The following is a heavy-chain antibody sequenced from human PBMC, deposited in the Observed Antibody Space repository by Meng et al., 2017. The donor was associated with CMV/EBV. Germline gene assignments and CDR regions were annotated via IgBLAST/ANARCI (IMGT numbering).Heavy chain of an antibody. V-gene: IGHV1-8*03. Sequence: ASVKVSCKASGYTFTSYGINWVRQATGQGLEWMGWMNPNSGNTGYAQKFQGRVTITRNTSISTAYMELSSLRSEDTAVYYCAREGISDQLLSENWFDPWGQGTLVTVSS. CDR1: GYTFTSYG. J-gene: IGHJ5*02. CDR3: AREGISDQLLSENWFDP. CDR2: MNPNSGNT. D-gene: IGHD2-2*01.